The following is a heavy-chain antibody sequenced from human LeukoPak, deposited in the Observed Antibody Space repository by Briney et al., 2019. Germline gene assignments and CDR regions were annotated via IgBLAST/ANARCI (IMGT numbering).Heavy chain of an antibody. CDR3: ARDPGEYYDFWSGYQGWFNP. V-gene: IGHV4-34*01. D-gene: IGHD3-3*01. J-gene: IGHJ5*02. CDR2: INHSGST. Sequence: PSETLSLTCAVYGGSFSGYYWSWIRQPPGKGLEWLGEINHSGSTNYNPSLKSRVTISVDTSKNQFSLKLSSVTAADTAVYYCARDPGEYYDFWSGYQGWFNPWGQGTLVTVSS. CDR1: GGSFSGYY.